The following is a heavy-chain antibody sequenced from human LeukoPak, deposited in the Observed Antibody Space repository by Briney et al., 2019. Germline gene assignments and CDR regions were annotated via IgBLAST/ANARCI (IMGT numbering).Heavy chain of an antibody. V-gene: IGHV4-59*11. CDR3: ARGLTYYDILTAYYTSPYFDY. CDR2: IYYCGNT. D-gene: IGHD3-9*01. J-gene: IGHJ4*02. Sequence: SETLSLTCTVSGGSISIHYGSWIRQPPGGGLEWIGYIYYCGNTNSNRSLKSRVTRSVDTSKNQFPLKLSSVTAADTAVYYCARGLTYYDILTAYYTSPYFDYWGQGTLVTVSS. CDR1: GGSISIHY.